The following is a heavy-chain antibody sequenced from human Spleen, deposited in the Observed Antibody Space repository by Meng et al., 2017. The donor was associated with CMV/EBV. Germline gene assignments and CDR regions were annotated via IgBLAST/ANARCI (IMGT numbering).Heavy chain of an antibody. CDR3: AREKLLGNYYYGMDV. D-gene: IGHD2-15*01. Sequence: GESLKISCAASGFTFSSYGMHWVRQAPGKGLEWVAFIRYDGSNTYYADSVKGRFTISRDNAKNTLYLQMNSLRAEDTAVYYCAREKLLGNYYYGMDVWGQGTTVTVSS. V-gene: IGHV3-30*02. CDR1: GFTFSSYG. CDR2: IRYDGSNT. J-gene: IGHJ6*02.